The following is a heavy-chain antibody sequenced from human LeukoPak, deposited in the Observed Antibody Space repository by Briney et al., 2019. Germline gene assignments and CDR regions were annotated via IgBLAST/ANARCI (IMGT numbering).Heavy chain of an antibody. CDR3: AIPVGETLHY. V-gene: IGHV5-51*01. Sequence: GESLKISCKASEYRFTSYWVAWVRQMPGKGLEWMGIIHPSDSATACSPALQGRVTFSVDKSINTAYLQWTNLKTSDAAIYYCAIPVGETLHYWGQGTLVAVSS. CDR1: EYRFTSYW. D-gene: IGHD1-26*01. CDR2: IHPSDSAT. J-gene: IGHJ4*02.